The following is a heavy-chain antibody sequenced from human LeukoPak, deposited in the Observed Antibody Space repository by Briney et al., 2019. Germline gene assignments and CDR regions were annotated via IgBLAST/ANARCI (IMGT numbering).Heavy chain of an antibody. CDR3: AKEPSDIAVAGMIAFDI. D-gene: IGHD6-19*01. Sequence: GGSLRLSCAASGFTVSSNYMSWVRQTPGKGLEWVSVIYSGGSTYYADSVKGRFTISRDNSKNTLYLQMNSLRAEDTAVYYCAKEPSDIAVAGMIAFDIWGQGTMVTVSS. J-gene: IGHJ3*02. CDR1: GFTVSSNY. V-gene: IGHV3-66*01. CDR2: IYSGGST.